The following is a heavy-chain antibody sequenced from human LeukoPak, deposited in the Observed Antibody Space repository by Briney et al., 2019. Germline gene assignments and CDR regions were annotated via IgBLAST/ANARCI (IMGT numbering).Heavy chain of an antibody. J-gene: IGHJ2*01. CDR3: ARDKFAEWYFDL. CDR2: IYTSGST. D-gene: IGHD1-14*01. Sequence: SETLSLTCTVSGFTISSGSYYWRWLRQPVGKGLEWIGRIYTSGSTNYNASLKSRVTISVDTSKNQFYLQLSSVSAADTAVYYCARDKFAEWYFDLWGRGTLVTVSS. CDR1: GFTISSGSYY. V-gene: IGHV4-61*02.